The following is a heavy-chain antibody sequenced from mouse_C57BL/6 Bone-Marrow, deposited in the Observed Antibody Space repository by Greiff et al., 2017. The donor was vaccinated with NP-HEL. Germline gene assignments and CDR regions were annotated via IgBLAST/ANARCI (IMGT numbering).Heavy chain of an antibody. V-gene: IGHV1-64*01. Sequence: VQLQQPGAELVKPGASVKLSCKASGYTFTSYWMHWVKQRPGQGLEWIGMIHPNSGSTNYNEKFKSKATLTADKSSRPAYMQLSSLTSEDSAVYYCARLGNFVPGWYFDVWGTGTTVTISS. CDR1: GYTFTSYW. CDR3: ARLGNFVPGWYFDV. J-gene: IGHJ1*03. D-gene: IGHD3-3*01. CDR2: IHPNSGST.